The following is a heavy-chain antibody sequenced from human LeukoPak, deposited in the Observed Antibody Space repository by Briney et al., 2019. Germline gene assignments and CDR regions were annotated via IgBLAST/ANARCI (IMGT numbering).Heavy chain of an antibody. Sequence: KGLEWVASISSSSSYIYYADSVKGRFTISRDNAKNSLYLQMNSLRAEDTAVYYCARDPRDYWGQGTLVTVSS. CDR3: ARDPRDY. CDR2: ISSSSSYI. J-gene: IGHJ4*02. V-gene: IGHV3-21*01.